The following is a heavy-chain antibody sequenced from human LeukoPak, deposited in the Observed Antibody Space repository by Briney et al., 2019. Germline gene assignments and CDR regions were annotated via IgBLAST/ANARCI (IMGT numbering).Heavy chain of an antibody. J-gene: IGHJ2*01. D-gene: IGHD4-17*01. CDR3: ARDPGYGDYGMEYWYFDL. V-gene: IGHV4-59*01. CDR1: GGSISRYY. CDR2: IYYSGST. Sequence: SETLSLTCIVTGGSISRYYWRWIRPPPGRGREWIGYIYYSGSTNYNPSIKSRVTISVDTSKNQFSLKLSSVTAADTAVYYCARDPGYGDYGMEYWYFDLWGRGTLVTVSS.